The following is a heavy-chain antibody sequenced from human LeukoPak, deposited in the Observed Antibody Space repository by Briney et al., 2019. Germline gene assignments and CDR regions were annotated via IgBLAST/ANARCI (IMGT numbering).Heavy chain of an antibody. CDR2: IIGSGGTT. D-gene: IGHD2-8*01. CDR1: GFTFSNYA. V-gene: IGHV3-23*01. CDR3: ARDDGLDVFDV. Sequence: GGSLRLSCAASGFTFSNYAMSWVRQAPGKGLDWVSVIIGSGGTTYYADSVKGRFTISRDNSKNMLYLQMNSLRAEDTAVYYCARDDGLDVFDVWGQGTAVTVSS. J-gene: IGHJ3*01.